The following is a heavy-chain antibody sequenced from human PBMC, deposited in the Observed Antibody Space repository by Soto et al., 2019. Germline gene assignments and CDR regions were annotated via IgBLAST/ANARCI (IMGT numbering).Heavy chain of an antibody. V-gene: IGHV3-15*07. Sequence: SVSNAWMNWVRQAPGKGLEWVGRIKGKTDGGTTDYAAPVKGRFTISRDDSKNTLYLQMNSLKTEDTAVYYCTTDLTNYYDSSGYRYWGQGTLVTVSS. CDR2: IKGKTDGGTT. CDR3: TTDLTNYYDSSGYRY. J-gene: IGHJ4*02. CDR1: SVSNAW. D-gene: IGHD3-22*01.